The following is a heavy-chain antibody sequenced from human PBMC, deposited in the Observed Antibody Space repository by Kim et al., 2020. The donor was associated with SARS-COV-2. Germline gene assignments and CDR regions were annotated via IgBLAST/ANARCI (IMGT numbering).Heavy chain of an antibody. Sequence: SETLSLTCTVSGGSISSSCYYWIWIRQPPGKGLDGNVSIYDSSKNTYTLSRRSRVTVYVYTSKYQFTLSLISVAATDTALCYCAILWGGFD. V-gene: IGHV4-39*01. CDR2: IYDSSKN. CDR1: GGSISSSCYY. D-gene: IGHD3-16*01. CDR3: AILWGGFD. J-gene: IGHJ3*02.